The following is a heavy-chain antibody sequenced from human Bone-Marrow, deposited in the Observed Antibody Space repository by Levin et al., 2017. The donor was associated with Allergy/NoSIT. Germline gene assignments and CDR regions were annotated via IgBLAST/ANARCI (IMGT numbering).Heavy chain of an antibody. CDR3: AKDYAGVVISLRYFDY. CDR1: GFTFSSYG. D-gene: IGHD3-3*01. CDR2: ISYDGSNK. Sequence: SCAASGFTFSSYGMHWVRQAPGKGLEWVAVISYDGSNKYYADSVKGRFTISRDNSKNTLYLQMNSLRAEDTAVYYCAKDYAGVVISLRYFDYWGQGTLVTVSS. V-gene: IGHV3-30*18. J-gene: IGHJ4*02.